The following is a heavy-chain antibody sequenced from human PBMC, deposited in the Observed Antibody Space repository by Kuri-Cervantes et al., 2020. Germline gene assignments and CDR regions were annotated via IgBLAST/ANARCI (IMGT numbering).Heavy chain of an antibody. CDR1: GFTFSSYW. V-gene: IGHV3-74*01. CDR2: INSDGSST. J-gene: IGHJ4*02. Sequence: GESLKISCAASGFTFSSYWMHWVRQAPGKGLVWVSRINSDGSSTSYADSVKGRFTISRDNAKNTLYLQMNSLRVEDTAVYYCVGEIGVKTFDYWGQGPLVTVSS. CDR3: VGEIGVKTFDY. D-gene: IGHD3-16*01.